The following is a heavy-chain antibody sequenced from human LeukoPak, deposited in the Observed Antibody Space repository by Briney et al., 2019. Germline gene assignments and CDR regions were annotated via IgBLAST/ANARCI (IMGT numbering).Heavy chain of an antibody. CDR1: GFTFSTYD. CDR2: IGADAET. D-gene: IGHD3-10*01. J-gene: IGHJ6*02. Sequence: PGGSLRLSCAASGFTFSTYDMHWVRQPAGKGLEWVSTIGADAETHYPGSVRGRFTITRDNAKNTLHLHMNSLRAGDTAVYFCARGNWAYYASGIYGMDVWGQGTTVTVSS. CDR3: ARGNWAYYASGIYGMDV. V-gene: IGHV3-13*01.